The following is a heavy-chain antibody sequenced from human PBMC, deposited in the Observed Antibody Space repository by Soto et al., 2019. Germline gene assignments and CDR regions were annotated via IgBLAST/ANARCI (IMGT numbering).Heavy chain of an antibody. CDR3: AFQVMGYCSGGSCYSGGWFDP. Sequence: SETLSLTCTVSGGSISSYYWSWIRQPPGKGLEWIGYIYYSGSTNYNPSLKSRVTRSVDTSKNQFSLKLSSVTAADTAVYYCAFQVMGYCSGGSCYSGGWFDPWGQ. V-gene: IGHV4-59*01. J-gene: IGHJ5*02. CDR1: GGSISSYY. CDR2: IYYSGST. D-gene: IGHD2-15*01.